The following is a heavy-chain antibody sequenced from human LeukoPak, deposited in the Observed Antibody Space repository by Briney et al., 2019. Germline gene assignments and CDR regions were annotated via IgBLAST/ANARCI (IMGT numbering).Heavy chain of an antibody. D-gene: IGHD3-10*01. CDR2: INWSGSST. V-gene: IGHV3-20*04. Sequence: PGGSLRLSCAGSGFTFDDYGMSWVRQAPGKGLEWVSGINWSGSSTGYADSVKGRFTISRGNAKNSLYLQMNSLRAEDTALYYCARVRYGSGNYYLSRIYYYYMDVWGKGTTVTVSS. J-gene: IGHJ6*03. CDR1: GFTFDDYG. CDR3: ARVRYGSGNYYLSRIYYYYMDV.